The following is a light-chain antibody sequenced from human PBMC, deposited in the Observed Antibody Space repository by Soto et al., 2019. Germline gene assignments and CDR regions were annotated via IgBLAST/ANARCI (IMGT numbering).Light chain of an antibody. V-gene: IGKV3-11*01. J-gene: IGKJ4*01. CDR1: HSISSH. CDR3: QQRINWPLA. CDR2: GAS. Sequence: EIVLTQSTATLSLSPGARATLSCRASHSISSHLAWYQQTPGQAPRLLIYGASNRATGIPARFSGSGSGTDFTLTISSLEPEDFAVYYCQQRINWPLAFGGGTKVEIK.